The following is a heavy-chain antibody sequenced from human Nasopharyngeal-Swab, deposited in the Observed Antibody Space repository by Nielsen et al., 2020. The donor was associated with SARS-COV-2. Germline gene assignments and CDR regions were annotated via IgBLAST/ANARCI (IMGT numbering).Heavy chain of an antibody. Sequence: LSLTCEASRMMFSEYEMNWVRQAPGKGLEWVSYISSSGSTTYYADSVKGRFTISRDNTRNSLFLQMNSLSAEDTAVYYCASSPFITVMERALDHWGQGTLVTVSS. CDR2: ISSSGSTT. CDR1: RMMFSEYE. CDR3: ASSPFITVMERALDH. V-gene: IGHV3-48*03. D-gene: IGHD3-22*01. J-gene: IGHJ4*02.